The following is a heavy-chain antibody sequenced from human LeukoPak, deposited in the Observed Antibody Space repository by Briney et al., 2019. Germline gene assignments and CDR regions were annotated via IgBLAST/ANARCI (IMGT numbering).Heavy chain of an antibody. CDR3: ARRGTMVRGVISAFDI. V-gene: IGHV4-59*08. CDR1: GGSISSYY. D-gene: IGHD3-10*01. Sequence: PSETLSLTCTVSGGSISSYYWSWIRQPPGKGLEWIGYIYYSGSTNYNPSLKSRVTISVDTSKNQFSLKLSSVTAADTAVYYCARRGTMVRGVISAFDIWGQGTMVTVSS. J-gene: IGHJ3*02. CDR2: IYYSGST.